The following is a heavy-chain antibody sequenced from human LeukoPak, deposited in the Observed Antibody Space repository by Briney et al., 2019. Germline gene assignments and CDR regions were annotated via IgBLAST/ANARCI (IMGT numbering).Heavy chain of an antibody. D-gene: IGHD3-16*01. J-gene: IGHJ4*02. CDR3: ARDTWGSY. CDR2: IYSGGST. Sequence: PGGSLRLSCAASGFTVSSNYMSWVRQAPGKGLEWVSVIYSGGSTYYADSVKGRFTISRDNFKNTLYLQMNSLGAEDTAVYYCARDTWGSYWGQGTLVTVSS. CDR1: GFTVSSNY. V-gene: IGHV3-53*01.